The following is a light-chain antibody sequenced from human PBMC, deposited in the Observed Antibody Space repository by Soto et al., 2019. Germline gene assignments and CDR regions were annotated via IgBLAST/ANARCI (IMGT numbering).Light chain of an antibody. CDR2: GAS. Sequence: EIVLTQSPSTLSLSPGERATLSCRASQSVSSYLAWYQQKPGQAPRLLIYGASSRATGIPDRFSGSGSGTDFTLTISRLEPEDFAVYYCQQYGSSPVTFGQRTKVDI. CDR1: QSVSSY. V-gene: IGKV3-20*01. J-gene: IGKJ1*01. CDR3: QQYGSSPVT.